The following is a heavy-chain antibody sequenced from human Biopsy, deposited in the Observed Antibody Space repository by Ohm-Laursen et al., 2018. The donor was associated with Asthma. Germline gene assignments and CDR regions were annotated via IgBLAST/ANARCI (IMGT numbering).Heavy chain of an antibody. CDR2: ISSSGSTT. V-gene: IGHV3-11*01. J-gene: IGHJ6*02. CDR1: GFSFSDYY. CDR3: ARAFESSEWGPFYHFGLDV. D-gene: IGHD6-25*01. Sequence: LSLTCAASGFSFSDYYMTWMRQAPGKGLEWVSSISSSGSTTYPAESVKGRFTISRDNAQKSLFLQMGSLRAEDTAIYYCARAFESSEWGPFYHFGLDVWGQGTTVAVSS.